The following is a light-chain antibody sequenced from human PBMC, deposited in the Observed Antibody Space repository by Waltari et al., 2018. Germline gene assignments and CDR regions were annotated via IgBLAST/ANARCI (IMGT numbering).Light chain of an antibody. Sequence: EIVLTHFPGPLSFSLGESAALSCRASQSVSSQSLAWYQQRPGQAPRLLLYAASSRATGIPDRFSGSGSGTDFTLTISRLEPEDLAVYYCQQYGTSPRTFGQGTKVEIK. V-gene: IGKV3-20*01. J-gene: IGKJ1*01. CDR1: QSVSSQS. CDR2: AAS. CDR3: QQYGTSPRT.